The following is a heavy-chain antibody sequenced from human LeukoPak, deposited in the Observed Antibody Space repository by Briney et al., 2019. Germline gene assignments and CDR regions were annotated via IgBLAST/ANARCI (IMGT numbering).Heavy chain of an antibody. CDR1: GGSISSYY. D-gene: IGHD3-10*01. CDR3: AREAKPTYYYGSGWFDP. Sequence: PSETLSLTCTVSGGSISSYYWSWIRQPPGKGLEWIGYIYYSGSTNYNPSLKSRVTISVDTSKNQFSLKLSSVTAADTAVYYCAREAKPTYYYGSGWFDPWGQGTLVTVSS. CDR2: IYYSGST. J-gene: IGHJ5*02. V-gene: IGHV4-59*12.